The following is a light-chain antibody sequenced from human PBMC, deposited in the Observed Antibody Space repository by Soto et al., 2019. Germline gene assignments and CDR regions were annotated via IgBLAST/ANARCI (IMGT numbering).Light chain of an antibody. V-gene: IGKV3-15*01. CDR3: QQYNHWPLT. J-gene: IGKJ4*01. CDR1: QGLGTN. CDR2: AAS. Sequence: EVVTTQSPATLSVSPGERATLSCRARQGLGTNLVWYQQKPGQAPRLLIYAASTRATGVPGRFSGSGFGTEFTLTISSLQSEDFAVYYCQQYNHWPLTFGGGTKVDIK.